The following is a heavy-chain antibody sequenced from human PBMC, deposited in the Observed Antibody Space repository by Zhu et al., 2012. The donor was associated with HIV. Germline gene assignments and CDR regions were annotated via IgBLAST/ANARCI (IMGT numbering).Heavy chain of an antibody. CDR3: ARGDNYYASGSPAKGRYFQY. V-gene: IGHV4-34*01. CDR1: GGSFSGFY. J-gene: IGHJ1*01. Sequence: QVQLRQWGAGLLKPSETLSLTCAVYGGSFSGFYWSWIRQPPGKGLEWIGEINHSGSVNYNPSLKSRVTISVDTSKNQSSLKLSSVTAADTALYYCARGDNYYASGSPAKGRYFQYWGQGTLVTVSS. D-gene: IGHD3-10*01. CDR2: INHSGSV.